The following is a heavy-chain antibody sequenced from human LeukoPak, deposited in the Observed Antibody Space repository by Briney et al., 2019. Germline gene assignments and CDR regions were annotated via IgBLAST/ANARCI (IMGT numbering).Heavy chain of an antibody. CDR2: IKQDGSEK. D-gene: IGHD6-19*01. J-gene: IGHJ4*02. Sequence: GGSLRLSCAASGFTFSRLWMSWVRQAPGKGLEWVANIKQDGSEKYYVDSVKGRFTISRDNAKNSLYLQVNSLRDEDTAVYYCASSQWASVAHNYWGQGTLVTVSS. V-gene: IGHV3-7*01. CDR3: ASSQWASVAHNY. CDR1: GFTFSRLW.